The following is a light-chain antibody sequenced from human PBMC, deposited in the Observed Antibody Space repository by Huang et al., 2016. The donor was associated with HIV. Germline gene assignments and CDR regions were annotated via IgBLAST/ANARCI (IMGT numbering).Light chain of an antibody. Sequence: ETVMTQSPATLSVSPGERVTLSCRASERVGRTLAWYQQKPGQAPRLLIYGAATRATGVPPRFSGRGSGTEFTLSISSLQSEDFAVYYCQQYNNWPPVTFGQGTRLEIK. V-gene: IGKV3-15*01. J-gene: IGKJ5*01. CDR1: ERVGRT. CDR3: QQYNNWPPVT. CDR2: GAA.